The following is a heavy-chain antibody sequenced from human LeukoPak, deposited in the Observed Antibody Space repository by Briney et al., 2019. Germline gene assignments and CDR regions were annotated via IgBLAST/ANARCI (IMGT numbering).Heavy chain of an antibody. CDR3: ARDPGVSCGPYYFDY. Sequence: ASVKVSCKASGYTFTSYCISWVRQAPGQGLEWMGWISGYTGKTNSAQILQGRVTMTTDTSTSTAYMELRSLRSDDTAVYYCARDPGVSCGPYYFDYWGQGTLVTVSS. V-gene: IGHV1-18*04. CDR2: ISGYTGKT. D-gene: IGHD2-21*01. J-gene: IGHJ4*02. CDR1: GYTFTSYC.